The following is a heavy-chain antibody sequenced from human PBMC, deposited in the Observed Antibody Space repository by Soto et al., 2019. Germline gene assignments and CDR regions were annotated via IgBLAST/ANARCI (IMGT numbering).Heavy chain of an antibody. V-gene: IGHV3-30-3*01. CDR2: ISYDGSNK. Sequence: VQLLESGGGLVQPGGSLRLSCAASGFTFSSYAMHWVRQAPGKGLEWVAVISYDGSNKYYADSVKGRFTISRDNSKNTLYLQMNSLRAEDTAVYYCARDPGSGSYYNNYYYYGMDVWGQGSTVTVSS. J-gene: IGHJ6*02. D-gene: IGHD3-10*01. CDR1: GFTFSSYA. CDR3: ARDPGSGSYYNNYYYYGMDV.